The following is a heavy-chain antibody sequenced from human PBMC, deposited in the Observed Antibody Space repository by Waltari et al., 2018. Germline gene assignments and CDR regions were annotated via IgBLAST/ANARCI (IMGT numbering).Heavy chain of an antibody. J-gene: IGHJ4*02. CDR1: GYRFTSYW. Sequence: EVQLVQSGAEVKKPGESLKISCTGSGYRFTSYWIGWVRQMPGKGLEWMGIIYPGDSDTRYSPSFQGQVTISADKSISTAYLQWSSLKASDTAMYYCARHGPLVPAATQYDYWGQGTLVTVSS. V-gene: IGHV5-51*01. CDR2: IYPGDSDT. CDR3: ARHGPLVPAATQYDY. D-gene: IGHD2-2*01.